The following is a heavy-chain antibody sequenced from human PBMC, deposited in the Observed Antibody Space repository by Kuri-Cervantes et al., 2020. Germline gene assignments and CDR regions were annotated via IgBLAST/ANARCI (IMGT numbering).Heavy chain of an antibody. D-gene: IGHD6-13*01. Sequence: SVKVSCKASGFTFTSSAVQWVRQARGQRLEWIGWIVVGSGNTNYAQKFQERVTMTTDTSTSTAYMELRSLRSDDTAVYYCARGVGYSSSWSDYWGQGTLVTVSS. J-gene: IGHJ4*02. CDR1: GFTFTSSA. V-gene: IGHV1-58*01. CDR2: IVVGSGNT. CDR3: ARGVGYSSSWSDY.